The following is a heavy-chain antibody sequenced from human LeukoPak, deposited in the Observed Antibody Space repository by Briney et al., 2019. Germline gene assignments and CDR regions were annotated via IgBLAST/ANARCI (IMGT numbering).Heavy chain of an antibody. CDR3: AKGILRYGDYPN. V-gene: IGHV3-30*02. J-gene: IGHJ4*02. CDR1: GFTFSSYG. CDR2: IRYDGSNK. D-gene: IGHD4-17*01. Sequence: GGSLRLSCAASGFTFSSYGMDWVRQAPGKGLEWVAFIRYDGSNKYYADSVKGRFTISRDNSKNTLYLQMNSLRAEDTAVYYCAKGILRYGDYPNWGQGTLVTVSS.